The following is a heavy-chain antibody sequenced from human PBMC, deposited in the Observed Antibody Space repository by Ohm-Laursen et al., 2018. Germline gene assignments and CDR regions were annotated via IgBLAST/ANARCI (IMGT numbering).Heavy chain of an antibody. V-gene: IGHV1-2*02. Sequence: ASVKVSCKASGYTFTGYYMHWVRQAPGQGLEWMGWINPNSGDTNYAQKFQGRVTMTRDTSISTAYMELSRLRSDDTAVYYCARSTTYYGSGRFDYWGQGTLVTVSS. CDR1: GYTFTGYY. CDR3: ARSTTYYGSGRFDY. J-gene: IGHJ4*02. D-gene: IGHD3-10*01. CDR2: INPNSGDT.